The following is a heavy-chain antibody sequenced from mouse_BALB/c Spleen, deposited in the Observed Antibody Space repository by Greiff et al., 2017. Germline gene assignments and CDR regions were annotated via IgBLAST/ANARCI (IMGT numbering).Heavy chain of an antibody. CDR3: ARDGAYYRYDLYAMDY. CDR2: IRNKANGYTT. CDR1: GFTFTDYY. Sequence: EVKLMESGGGLVQPGGSLRLSCATSGFTFTDYYMSWVRQPPGKALEWLGFIRNKANGYTTEYSASVKGRFTISRDNSQSILYLQMNTLRAEDSATYYCARDGAYYRYDLYAMDYWGQGTSVTVSS. D-gene: IGHD2-14*01. J-gene: IGHJ4*01. V-gene: IGHV7-3*02.